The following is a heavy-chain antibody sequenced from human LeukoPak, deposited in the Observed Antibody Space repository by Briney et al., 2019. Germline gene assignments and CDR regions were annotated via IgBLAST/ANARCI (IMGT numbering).Heavy chain of an antibody. J-gene: IGHJ4*02. V-gene: IGHV4-38-2*01. CDR1: GYSISSGYY. Sequence: SETLSLTCAVSGYSISSGYYWGWIWQPPGKGLEWIGTIYHSGSTYYNPSLKSRVTISVDTSKNQFSLKLRSVTAADTAIYYCARLLRGNPADYWGQGTLVTVSS. CDR2: IYHSGST. D-gene: IGHD2-15*01. CDR3: ARLLRGNPADY.